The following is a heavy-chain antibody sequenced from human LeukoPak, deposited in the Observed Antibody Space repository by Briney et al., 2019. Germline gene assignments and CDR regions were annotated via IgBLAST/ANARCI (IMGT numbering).Heavy chain of an antibody. CDR2: INPSSGGT. CDR3: ARDRLRGNYGDYYFDY. J-gene: IGHJ4*02. D-gene: IGHD4-17*01. CDR1: GYTFTGYY. Sequence: GASVKVSCKASGYTFTGYYMHWVRQAPGQGLEWMGWINPSSGGTNYAQKFQGRVTMTRDTSISTAYMELSRLRSDDTAVYYCARDRLRGNYGDYYFDYWGQGTLVTVSS. V-gene: IGHV1-2*02.